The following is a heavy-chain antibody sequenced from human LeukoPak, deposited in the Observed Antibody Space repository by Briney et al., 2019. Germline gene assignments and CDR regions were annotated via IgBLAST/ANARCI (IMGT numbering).Heavy chain of an antibody. Sequence: SETLSLTCTVSGGSISSSSYYWGWVRQPPGKGLEWIGSVSYSGSTYYNPSLKSRVTISVDTSKNQFSLKLSSVTAADTAVYYCARADKYDFWSGYSNHFDYWGQGTLVTVSS. CDR3: ARADKYDFWSGYSNHFDY. D-gene: IGHD3-3*01. CDR2: VSYSGST. CDR1: GGSISSSSYY. J-gene: IGHJ4*02. V-gene: IGHV4-39*01.